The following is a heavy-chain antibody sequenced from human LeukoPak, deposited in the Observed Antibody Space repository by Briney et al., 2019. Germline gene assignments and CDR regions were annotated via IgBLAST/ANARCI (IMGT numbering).Heavy chain of an antibody. CDR1: GGTFSSYA. V-gene: IGHV1-69*13. CDR3: ARDLGGPIFGVVGWFDP. J-gene: IGHJ5*02. CDR2: IIPIFGTA. Sequence: SVKVSCKASGGTFSSYAISWVRQAPGQGLEWMGGIIPIFGTANYAQKFQGRVTITADESTSTAYMELSSLRSEDTAVYYCARDLGGPIFGVVGWFDPWGQGTLVTVSS. D-gene: IGHD3-3*01.